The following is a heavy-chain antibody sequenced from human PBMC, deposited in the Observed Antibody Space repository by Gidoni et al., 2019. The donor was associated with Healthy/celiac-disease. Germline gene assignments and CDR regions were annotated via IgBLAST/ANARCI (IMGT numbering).Heavy chain of an antibody. V-gene: IGHV3-53*01. Sequence: EVQLVESGGGLIQPGGSLRLSCAASGFTVSSNYMSWVRQAPGKGLEWVSVIYSGGSTYYADSVKGRFTISRDNSKNTLYLQMNSLRAEDTAVYYCARSRDYYDRDAFDIWGQGTMVTVSS. CDR3: ARSRDYYDRDAFDI. D-gene: IGHD3-22*01. J-gene: IGHJ3*02. CDR1: GFTVSSNY. CDR2: IYSGGST.